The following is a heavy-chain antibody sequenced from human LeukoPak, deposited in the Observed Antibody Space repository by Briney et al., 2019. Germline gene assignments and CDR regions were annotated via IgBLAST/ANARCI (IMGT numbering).Heavy chain of an antibody. CDR1: GYSISSGYW. J-gene: IGHJ1*01. D-gene: IGHD3-9*01. Sequence: SETLSLTCTVSGYSISSGYWWSWVRQSPGKGLEWIGEILHSGSTNYNPSLKSRVTISLDTSNNQFSLRLTSVTAADTAMYYCGRNDAYWIDCWGQGILVT. CDR2: ILHSGST. CDR3: GRNDAYWIDC. V-gene: IGHV4-4*02.